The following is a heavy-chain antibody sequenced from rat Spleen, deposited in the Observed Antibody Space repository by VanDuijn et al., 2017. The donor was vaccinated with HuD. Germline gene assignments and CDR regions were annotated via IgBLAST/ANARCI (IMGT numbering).Heavy chain of an antibody. D-gene: IGHD1-11*01. Sequence: QVQLKESGPGLVQPSQTLSLTCTVSGFSLPSYHVHWVSQPPGKGLEWMGGIWGDGRTYYNSGPKSRLNISRDTSESQVFLKMNSLQTDDTATYFCTRSYGGYTQHWFAYWGQGTLVPVSS. V-gene: IGHV2-1*01. CDR1: GFSLPSYH. CDR3: TRSYGGYTQHWFAY. J-gene: IGHJ3*01. CDR2: IWGDGRT.